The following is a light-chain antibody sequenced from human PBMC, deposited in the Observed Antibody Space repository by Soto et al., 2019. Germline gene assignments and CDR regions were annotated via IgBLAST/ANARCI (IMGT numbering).Light chain of an antibody. J-gene: IGKJ4*01. Sequence: DIVMTQSPDSLAVSLGERATINCKSSQSLLYSSNNQNYLTWYQQKPGQPPKLLIYWASIRESGVPGRFSGSGSGTDFTLTISSLQAEDVAVYYWQQNYNTPLTFGGGTKVEIK. CDR1: QSLLYSSNNQNY. CDR3: QQNYNTPLT. CDR2: WAS. V-gene: IGKV4-1*01.